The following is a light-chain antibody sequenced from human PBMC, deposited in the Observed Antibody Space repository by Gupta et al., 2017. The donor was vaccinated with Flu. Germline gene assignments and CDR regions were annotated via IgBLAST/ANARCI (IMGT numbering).Light chain of an antibody. CDR1: ESLVYSDGSTV. CDR2: LVS. CDR3: MQGAHWPWA. Sequence: DGVMTQSPLFLPVTLGQRAAIACRSSESLVYSDGSTVLHWFHQRRGQAPRRIIYLVSNRESGVPDRFRGSGSGTEFTLKISRGEAEDVGIYFCMQGAHWPWAFGQGTKVEI. J-gene: IGKJ1*01. V-gene: IGKV2-30*01.